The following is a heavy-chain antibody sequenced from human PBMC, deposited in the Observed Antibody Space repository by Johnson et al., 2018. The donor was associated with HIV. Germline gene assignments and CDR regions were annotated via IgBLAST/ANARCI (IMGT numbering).Heavy chain of an antibody. CDR3: ASFWATGAFDI. CDR2: IKQDGSEK. Sequence: VQLVESGGGVVRPGGSLRLSCAASGFTFSSYWMSWVRQAPGKGLEWVANIKQDGSEKYYVDSVKGRFTISRDNSKNILCLQMNSLTTEDTAVYYCASFWATGAFDIWGQGTMVTVSS. J-gene: IGHJ3*02. CDR1: GFTFSSYW. D-gene: IGHD3-10*01. V-gene: IGHV3-7*01.